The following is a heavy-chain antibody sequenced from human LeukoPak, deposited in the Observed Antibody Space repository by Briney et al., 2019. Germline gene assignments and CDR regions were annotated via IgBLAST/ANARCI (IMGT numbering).Heavy chain of an antibody. CDR1: GFTLSSYA. Sequence: PGGSLTLSCAASGFTLSSYAMSWVRQAPGKGLDWVSAISGSGGSTYYADSVKGRFTISRDNSKNTLYLQMNSLRAEDTAVYYCAKVSVLASALFDYWGQGTLVTVSS. CDR3: AKVSVLASALFDY. D-gene: IGHD2-15*01. V-gene: IGHV3-23*01. CDR2: ISGSGGST. J-gene: IGHJ4*02.